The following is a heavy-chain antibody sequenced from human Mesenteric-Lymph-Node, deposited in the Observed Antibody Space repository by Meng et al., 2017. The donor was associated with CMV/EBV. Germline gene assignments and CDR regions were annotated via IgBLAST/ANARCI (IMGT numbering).Heavy chain of an antibody. CDR2: ISAYNGNT. J-gene: IGHJ1*01. D-gene: IGHD3-9*01. V-gene: IGHV1-18*01. CDR3: ARVETYYDILTGYRTAEYLQH. Sequence: ASVKVSCKASGYTFTSYGISWVRQAPGQGLEWMGWISAYNGNTNYAQKLQGRVTMTTDTSTSTAYMELRSLRSDDTAVYYCARVETYYDILTGYRTAEYLQHWGQGTLVTVSS. CDR1: GYTFTSYG.